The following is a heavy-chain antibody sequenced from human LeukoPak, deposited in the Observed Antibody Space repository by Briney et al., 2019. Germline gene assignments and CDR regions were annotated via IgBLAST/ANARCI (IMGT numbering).Heavy chain of an antibody. CDR3: ARDSYYYGSGSPAFDY. V-gene: IGHV3-23*01. D-gene: IGHD3-10*01. CDR1: GFTFSSYA. CDR2: ISGSGGST. J-gene: IGHJ4*02. Sequence: GGSLRLSCAASGFTFSSYAMSWVRQAPGKGLEWVSAISGSGGSTYYADSVKGRFTISRDNSKNTLYLQMNSLRAEDTAVYYCARDSYYYGSGSPAFDYWGQGTLVTVSS.